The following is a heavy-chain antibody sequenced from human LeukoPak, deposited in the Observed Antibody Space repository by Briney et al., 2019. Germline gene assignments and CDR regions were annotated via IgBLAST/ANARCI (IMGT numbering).Heavy chain of an antibody. J-gene: IGHJ4*02. CDR3: ARDSTYYYGSGSSGPHYFDY. CDR2: ISYDGGNT. D-gene: IGHD3-10*01. CDR1: GFTFSSYA. Sequence: GGSLRLSCAASGFTFSSYAMHWVRQAPGKGLEWVAVISYDGGNTYYADSVKGRFTISRDNSKNTLYLQLNSLRAENTAVYYCARDSTYYYGSGSSGPHYFDYWCQGTLVTVSS. V-gene: IGHV3-30*01.